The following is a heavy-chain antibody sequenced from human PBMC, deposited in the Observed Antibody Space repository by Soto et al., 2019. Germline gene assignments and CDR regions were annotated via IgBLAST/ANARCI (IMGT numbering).Heavy chain of an antibody. Sequence: GGSLRLSCAASGFTFSSYWMSWVRQAPGKGLEWVANIKQDGSEKYYVDSVKGRFTISRDNAKNSLYLQMNSLRAEDTAVYYCARVMTTVTTYWFDPWGQGTLVTVS. D-gene: IGHD4-4*01. CDR1: GFTFSSYW. CDR3: ARVMTTVTTYWFDP. CDR2: IKQDGSEK. J-gene: IGHJ5*02. V-gene: IGHV3-7*03.